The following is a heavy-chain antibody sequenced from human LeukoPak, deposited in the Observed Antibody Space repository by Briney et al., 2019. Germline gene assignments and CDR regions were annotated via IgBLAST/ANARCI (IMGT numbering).Heavy chain of an antibody. D-gene: IGHD3-3*01. J-gene: IGHJ4*02. CDR3: ARQQDDFRFDY. V-gene: IGHV4-61*08. Sequence: PSETLSLTCTVSGGSISSGGYYWSWIRQHPGKGLEWIGYIYYSGSTNYNPSLKSRVTISVDTSKNQFSLKLSSVTAADTAVYYCARQQDDFRFDYWGQGTLVTVSS. CDR2: IYYSGST. CDR1: GGSISSGGYY.